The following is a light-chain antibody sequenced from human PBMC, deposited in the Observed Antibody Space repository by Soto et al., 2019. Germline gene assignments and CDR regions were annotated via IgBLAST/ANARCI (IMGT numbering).Light chain of an antibody. CDR1: QSVSSSY. CDR3: QQYGSSPIT. Sequence: EIVLTQSPGTLSLSPGERATLSCRASQSVSSSYLAWYQQKPGQAPRLLIHGASSRATGIPDRISGSGSGTDFTITISRLEHEDFAVYYCQQYGSSPITFGQGTRLEIK. V-gene: IGKV3-20*01. CDR2: GAS. J-gene: IGKJ5*01.